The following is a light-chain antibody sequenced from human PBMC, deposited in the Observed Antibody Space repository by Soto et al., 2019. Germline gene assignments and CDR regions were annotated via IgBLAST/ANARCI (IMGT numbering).Light chain of an antibody. CDR2: GAS. CDR1: QSVSSN. J-gene: IGKJ4*01. Sequence: EIVMTQSPATLSVSPGERATLSCRASQSVSSNLAWYQQKPGQAPRLLIYGASTRTIGIPARFSGSGSGTEFTLTISSLQSEDFAVYYCHQYNNWPPLTFGGGTKVEIK. CDR3: HQYNNWPPLT. V-gene: IGKV3-15*01.